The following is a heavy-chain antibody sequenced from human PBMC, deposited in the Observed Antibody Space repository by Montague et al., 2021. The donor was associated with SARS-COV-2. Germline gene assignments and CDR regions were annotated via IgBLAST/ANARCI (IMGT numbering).Heavy chain of an antibody. CDR3: ARDYGDYSYYYGLDV. CDR1: GGSIRSGSYY. J-gene: IGHJ6*02. CDR2: IYSSGST. V-gene: IGHV4-61*02. D-gene: IGHD4-17*01. Sequence: TLYLTCTVSGGSIRSGSYYWSWIRQPAGKGLEWIGRIYSSGSTNYNPSLKSRVTMSVDTSKNQFSLKVSSVTAADTAVYNCARDYGDYSYYYGLDVWGQGTTVTVSS.